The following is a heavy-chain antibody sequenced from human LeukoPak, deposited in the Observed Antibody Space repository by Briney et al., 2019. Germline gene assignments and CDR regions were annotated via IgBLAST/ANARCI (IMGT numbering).Heavy chain of an antibody. J-gene: IGHJ3*02. Sequence: GASVKVSCKASGGTFSSYAISWVRQAPGQGLEWMGGFIPIFGTANYAQKFQGRVTITTDESTSTAYMELSSLRSEDTAVYYCARASLPYYYDSSGYPIAFDIWGQGTMVTVSS. CDR2: FIPIFGTA. CDR3: ARASLPYYYDSSGYPIAFDI. CDR1: GGTFSSYA. D-gene: IGHD3-22*01. V-gene: IGHV1-69*05.